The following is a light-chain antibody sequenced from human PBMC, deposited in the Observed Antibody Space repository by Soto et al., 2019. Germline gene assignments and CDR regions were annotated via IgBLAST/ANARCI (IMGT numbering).Light chain of an antibody. CDR1: QTISTY. CDR3: QQSYTTPLT. Sequence: DIQMTQSPSSLSASIGDRVTIPCRASQTISTYLNWYQQKPGKAPKLLIYAASNLQRGVPSRFSSSGSGTDFTLTISSLQPEDFATYYCQQSYTTPLTFGGGTKVEI. V-gene: IGKV1-39*01. CDR2: AAS. J-gene: IGKJ4*01.